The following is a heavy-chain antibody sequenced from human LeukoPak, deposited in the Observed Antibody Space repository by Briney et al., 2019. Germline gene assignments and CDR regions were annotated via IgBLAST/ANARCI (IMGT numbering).Heavy chain of an antibody. CDR3: AKDRCSNGIGCYYYYMDV. CDR2: IQFDGSNE. V-gene: IGHV3-30*02. CDR1: GFTFSSYA. J-gene: IGHJ6*03. D-gene: IGHD2-8*01. Sequence: GWSLRLSCAASGFTFSSYAMSWVRQAPGKGLDWVAYIQFDGSNEQYADSVKGRLSISRDSYKNILYLQMHRLRAEDTDVYYCAKDRCSNGIGCYYYYMDVWGKGTTVTVSS.